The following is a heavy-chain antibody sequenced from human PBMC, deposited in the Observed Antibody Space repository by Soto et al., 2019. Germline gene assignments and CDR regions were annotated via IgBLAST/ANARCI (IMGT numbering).Heavy chain of an antibody. CDR1: GFTFSSYA. Sequence: EVQLLESGGGLVQPGGSLRLSCAASGFTFSSYAMSWVRQAPGKGLEWVSAISGSGGSTYYADSVKGRFTISRDNSKNTLYLQMNSLRAEDTAVYYCAFIAARHSHYYCYGMDVWGQGTTVTVSS. CDR2: ISGSGGST. J-gene: IGHJ6*02. CDR3: AFIAARHSHYYCYGMDV. V-gene: IGHV3-23*01. D-gene: IGHD6-6*01.